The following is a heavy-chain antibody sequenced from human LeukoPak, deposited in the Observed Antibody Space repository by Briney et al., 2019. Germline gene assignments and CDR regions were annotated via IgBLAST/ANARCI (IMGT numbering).Heavy chain of an antibody. V-gene: IGHV4-59*08. J-gene: IGHJ6*02. Sequence: SETLSLTCTVSGGSISSYYWSWIRQPPGKGLEWIGYIYYSGSTNYNPSLKSRVTISVDTSKNQFSLKLSSVTAADTAVYYCARASYYYYGMDVWGQGTTVTVSS. CDR1: GGSISSYY. CDR2: IYYSGST. D-gene: IGHD5-12*01. CDR3: ARASYYYYGMDV.